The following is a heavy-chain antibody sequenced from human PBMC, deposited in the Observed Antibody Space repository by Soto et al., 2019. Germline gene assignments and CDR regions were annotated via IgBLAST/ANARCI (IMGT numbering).Heavy chain of an antibody. CDR3: ARVGIRGIVATTYYFDY. CDR2: IIPIFGTA. J-gene: IGHJ4*02. CDR1: GVTFSSYA. V-gene: IGHV1-69*13. Sequence: SVKVSCKASGVTFSSYAISWVRQAPGQGLEWMGGIIPIFGTANYAQKFQGRVTITADESTSTAYMELSSLRSEDTAVYYCARVGIRGIVATTYYFDYWGQGTLVTVSS. D-gene: IGHD5-12*01.